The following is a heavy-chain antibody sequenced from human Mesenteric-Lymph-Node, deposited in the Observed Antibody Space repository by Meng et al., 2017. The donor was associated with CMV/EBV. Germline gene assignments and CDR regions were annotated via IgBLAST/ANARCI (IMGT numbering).Heavy chain of an antibody. Sequence: GGSLRLSCAASGFTFSSYSMNWVRQAPGKGLEWVSYISSSSSTIYYADSVKGRFTISRDNAKNSLYLQMNSLRAEDTAVYYCARDSLRYYYDSSGYYPDYHYYGMDVWGQGTTVTVSS. J-gene: IGHJ6*02. CDR1: GFTFSSYS. CDR3: ARDSLRYYYDSSGYYPDYHYYGMDV. V-gene: IGHV3-48*04. D-gene: IGHD3-22*01. CDR2: ISSSSSTI.